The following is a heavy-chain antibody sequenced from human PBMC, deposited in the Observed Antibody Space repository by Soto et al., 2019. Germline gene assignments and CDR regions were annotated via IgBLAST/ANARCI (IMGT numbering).Heavy chain of an antibody. CDR1: GFTFSSYG. J-gene: IGHJ6*02. D-gene: IGHD3-10*01. CDR2: IWYDGSNK. CDR3: ARQYYYGSGSFYGMDV. V-gene: IGHV3-33*01. Sequence: GGSLRLSCAASGFTFSSYGVHWVRQAPGKGLEWVAVIWYDGSNKYYADSVKGRFTISRDNSKNTLYLQMNSLRAEDTAVYYCARQYYYGSGSFYGMDVWGQGTTVTVSS.